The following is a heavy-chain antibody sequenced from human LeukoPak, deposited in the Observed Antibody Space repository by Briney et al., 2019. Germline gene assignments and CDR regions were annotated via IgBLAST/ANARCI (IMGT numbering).Heavy chain of an antibody. CDR1: GFTFSSYS. D-gene: IGHD3-10*01. V-gene: IGHV3-21*01. J-gene: IGHJ4*02. CDR3: ARNPFPMVRGEPYPP. Sequence: PGGSLRLSCAASGFTFSSYSMNWVRQAPGKGLEWVSSISSSSSYIYYADSVKGRFTISRDNAKNSLCLQMNSLRAEDTAVYYCARNPFPMVRGEPYPPWGQGTLVTVSS. CDR2: ISSSSSYI.